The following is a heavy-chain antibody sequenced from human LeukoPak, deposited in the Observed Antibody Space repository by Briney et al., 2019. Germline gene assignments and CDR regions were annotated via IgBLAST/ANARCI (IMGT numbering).Heavy chain of an antibody. CDR3: AKYLAATGESHLDY. V-gene: IGHV4-39*01. Sequence: SETLSPTCTVSGGSISSSSYYWGWIRQPPGKGLEWIGSIYYSGSTYYNPSLKSRVTISVDTSKNQFSLKLSSVTAADTAVYYCAKYLAATGESHLDYWGQGTLVTVSS. CDR1: GGSISSSSYY. CDR2: IYYSGST. J-gene: IGHJ4*02. D-gene: IGHD6-13*01.